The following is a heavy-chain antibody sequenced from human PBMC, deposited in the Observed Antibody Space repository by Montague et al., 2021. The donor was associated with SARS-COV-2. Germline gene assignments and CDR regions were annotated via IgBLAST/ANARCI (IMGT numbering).Heavy chain of an antibody. CDR1: GGSITGYF. CDR3: ARVPFSSSWYYLDY. V-gene: IGHV4-59*12. D-gene: IGHD6-13*01. CDR2: MHYSGST. J-gene: IGHJ4*02. Sequence: SETLSLICTISGGSITGYFWTWIRQPPGKGLEWLGHMHYSGSTKYNPSLESRVTMSIDTSESQFSLHLRSVTAADTGVYYCARVPFSSSWYYLDYWGQGTLVTVSS.